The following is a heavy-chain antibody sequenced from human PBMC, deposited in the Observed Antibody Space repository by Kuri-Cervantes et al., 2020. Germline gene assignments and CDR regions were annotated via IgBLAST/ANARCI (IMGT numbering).Heavy chain of an antibody. V-gene: IGHV4-39*01. Sequence: SETLSLTCTVSGGSISSSSYYWGWIRQPPGKGLEWIGSIYYSGSTYYNPSLKSRVTISVDTSKNQFSLKLSSVTAADTATYYCARVKSGGIDYWGQGTLVTVSS. J-gene: IGHJ4*02. CDR2: IYYSGST. CDR3: ARVKSGGIDY. CDR1: GGSISSSSYY. D-gene: IGHD2-15*01.